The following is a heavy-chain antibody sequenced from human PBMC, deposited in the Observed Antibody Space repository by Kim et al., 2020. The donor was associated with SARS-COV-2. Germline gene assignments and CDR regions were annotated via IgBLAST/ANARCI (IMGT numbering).Heavy chain of an antibody. J-gene: IGHJ4*02. V-gene: IGHV4-39*01. CDR3: ASYVQLAPLDY. CDR2: T. Sequence: TYYNPSLTSRVTISVDTSKNQFSLKLSSVTAADTAVYYCASYVQLAPLDYWGQGTLVTVSS. D-gene: IGHD3-10*02.